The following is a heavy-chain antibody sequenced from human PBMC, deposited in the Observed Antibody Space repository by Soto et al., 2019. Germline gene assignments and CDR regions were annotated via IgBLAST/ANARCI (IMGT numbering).Heavy chain of an antibody. J-gene: IGHJ3*01. V-gene: IGHV3-23*01. CDR2: IGGRGNSA. CDR1: GFIFTNYA. D-gene: IGHD5-12*01. CDR3: VREGRGSFDF. Sequence: PAGSLRLSCAAFGFIFTNYAMNWVRQAPGKGLEWVSVIGGRGNSAYYADSVQGRFTISRDNSKNTLSLQMSSLTADDTAIYYCVREGRGSFDFWGRGTMVTVSS.